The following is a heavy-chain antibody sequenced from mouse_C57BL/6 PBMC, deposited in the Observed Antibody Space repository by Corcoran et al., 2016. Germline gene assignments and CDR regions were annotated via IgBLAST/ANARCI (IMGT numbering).Heavy chain of an antibody. D-gene: IGHD1-1*02. Sequence: EVQLQQSGPELVKPGASVKISCKASGYTFTDYYMNWVKQSHGKSLEWIGDINPNNGGTSYNQKFKGKATLTVDKSSSTAYMELRSLTSEDSAVYYCARRGEHYDWYFDVWGTGTTVTVSS. CDR1: GYTFTDYY. J-gene: IGHJ1*03. V-gene: IGHV1-26*01. CDR3: ARRGEHYDWYFDV. CDR2: INPNNGGT.